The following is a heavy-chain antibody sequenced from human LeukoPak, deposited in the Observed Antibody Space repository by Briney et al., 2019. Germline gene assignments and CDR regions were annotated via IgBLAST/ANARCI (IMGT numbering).Heavy chain of an antibody. CDR2: IIPIFGTA. D-gene: IGHD3-3*01. CDR1: GYTFTSYG. J-gene: IGHJ4*02. V-gene: IGHV1-69*13. CDR3: ARDLPYYDFWSGNINTEGY. Sequence: ASVKVSCKASGYTFTSYGISWVRQAPGQGLEWMGGIIPIFGTANYAQKFQGRVTITADESTSTAYMELSSLRSDDTAVYYCARDLPYYDFWSGNINTEGYWGQGTLVTVSS.